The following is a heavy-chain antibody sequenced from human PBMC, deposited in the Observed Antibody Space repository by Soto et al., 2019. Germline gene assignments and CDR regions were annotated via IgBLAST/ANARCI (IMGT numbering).Heavy chain of an antibody. CDR3: ARRRYSGYDLNWFDP. CDR2: ISYDGSNK. CDR1: GFTFSSYG. J-gene: IGHJ5*02. V-gene: IGHV3-30*03. D-gene: IGHD5-12*01. Sequence: QVQLVESGGGVVQPGRSLRLSCAASGFTFSSYGMHWVRQAPGKGLEWVAVISYDGSNKYYADSVKGRFTISRDNSKNTLYLQMNSLRAEDTAVYYCARRRYSGYDLNWFDPWGQGTLVTVSS.